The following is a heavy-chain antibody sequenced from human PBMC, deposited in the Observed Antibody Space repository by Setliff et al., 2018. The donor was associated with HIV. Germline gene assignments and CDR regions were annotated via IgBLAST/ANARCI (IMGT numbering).Heavy chain of an antibody. Sequence: ASVKVSCKVSGGTFSDYAVTWVRQAPGQGLEWMGGVIPVFGTGNYAQKFQGRVTITTDESTRTAHMELRSLRSEDTAVYYCARVPSPFVQEGYFDDWGQGTLVTVSS. CDR3: ARVPSPFVQEGYFDD. J-gene: IGHJ4*01. D-gene: IGHD3-3*01. V-gene: IGHV1-69*05. CDR2: VIPVFGTG. CDR1: GGTFSDYA.